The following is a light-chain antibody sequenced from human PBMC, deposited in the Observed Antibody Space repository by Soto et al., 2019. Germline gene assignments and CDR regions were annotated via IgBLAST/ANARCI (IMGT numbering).Light chain of an antibody. Sequence: QSALTQPPSASGSPGQSVTISCTGTSSDVGGYNYVFWYQQHPGKAPKLMIYEVSKRPSGVPDRFSGSKSGNTASLTVSGLQAEDEADYYCSSYAGSNTVFGGGTKLTVL. J-gene: IGLJ2*01. V-gene: IGLV2-8*01. CDR3: SSYAGSNTV. CDR1: SSDVGGYNY. CDR2: EVS.